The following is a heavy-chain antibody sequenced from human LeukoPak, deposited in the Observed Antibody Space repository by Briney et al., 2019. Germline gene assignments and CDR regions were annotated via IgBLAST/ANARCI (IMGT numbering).Heavy chain of an antibody. CDR1: GFTFDDYA. D-gene: IGHD3-10*01. V-gene: IGHV3-9*01. CDR2: ISWNSGSI. Sequence: PGGSLRLSCAASGFTFDDYAMHWVRQAPGKGLEWVSGISWNSGSIGYADSVKGRFTISRDNAKNSLYLQMNSLRAEDTALYYCAKATYYYGSGSYAYNWFDPWGQGTLVTVSS. CDR3: AKATYYYGSGSYAYNWFDP. J-gene: IGHJ5*02.